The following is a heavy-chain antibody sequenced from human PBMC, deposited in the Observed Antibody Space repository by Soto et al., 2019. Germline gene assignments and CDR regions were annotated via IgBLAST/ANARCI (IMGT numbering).Heavy chain of an antibody. J-gene: IGHJ4*02. CDR1: GFTFSSYS. V-gene: IGHV3-48*01. CDR3: AICTMVRGVAY. D-gene: IGHD3-10*01. Sequence: EVQLVESGGGLVQPGGSLRLSCAASGFTFSSYSMNWVRQAPGKGLGWVSYISSSSSNIYYADSVKGRFTISRDNAKNSLYLQMNSLRAEDTAVYYCAICTMVRGVAYWGQGTLVTVSS. CDR2: ISSSSSNI.